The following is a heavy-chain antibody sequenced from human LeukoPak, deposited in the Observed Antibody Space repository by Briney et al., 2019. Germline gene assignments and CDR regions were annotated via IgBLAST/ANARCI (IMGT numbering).Heavy chain of an antibody. CDR2: ISGSGGST. V-gene: IGHV3-23*01. CDR1: GFTFSSYA. Sequence: PGGSLRLSCAASGFTFSSYAMIWVRQAPGKGLEWVSAISGSGGSTYYADSVKGRFTISRDNSKNTLYLQMNSLRAEDTAVYYCAKDLDWNVAYFDSWGQGTLVTVSS. CDR3: AKDLDWNVAYFDS. J-gene: IGHJ4*02. D-gene: IGHD1-1*01.